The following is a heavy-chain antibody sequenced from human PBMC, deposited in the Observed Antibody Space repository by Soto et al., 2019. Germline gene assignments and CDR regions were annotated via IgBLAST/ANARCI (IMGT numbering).Heavy chain of an antibody. CDR1: GGTFSTSA. V-gene: IGHV1-69*05. J-gene: IGHJ6*02. CDR2: IMPVFATP. D-gene: IGHD3-3*02. CDR3: VRDKDRQQLGGNYYYILDV. Sequence: QVQLVQSGAELKKPGSSVKVSCKASGGTFSTSAISWVRQAPGQGLEWVGGIMPVFATPDYAQKFQGRVTITPDESTTTAYLGLTSLRTDGTAVYYCVRDKDRQQLGGNYYYILDVWGQGTAITVSS.